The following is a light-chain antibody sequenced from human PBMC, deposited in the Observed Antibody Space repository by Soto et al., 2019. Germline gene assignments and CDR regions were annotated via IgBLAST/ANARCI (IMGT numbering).Light chain of an antibody. CDR3: SSYTSSSTWV. CDR2: EVT. CDR1: SSDIGPYNY. J-gene: IGLJ3*02. Sequence: QSALTQPASVSGSPGQSITISCIGTSSDIGPYNYVSWYQQHPDKAPKLILYEVTNRPSGASDRFSGSKSGNAAFLTISGLQAEDEADYYCSSYTSSSTWVFGGGTKLTVL. V-gene: IGLV2-14*01.